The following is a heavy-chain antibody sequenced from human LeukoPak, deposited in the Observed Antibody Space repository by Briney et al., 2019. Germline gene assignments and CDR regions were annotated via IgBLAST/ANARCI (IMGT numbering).Heavy chain of an antibody. D-gene: IGHD6-6*01. V-gene: IGHV3-11*04. Sequence: PGGSLRLSCAASGFTFSDYYMSWIRQAPGKGLEWVSYISSSGSTIYYADSVKGRFTISRDNAKNSLYLQMNSRRAEDTAVYYCARWPYSSSYYFDYWGQGTLVTVSS. CDR2: ISSSGSTI. J-gene: IGHJ4*02. CDR1: GFTFSDYY. CDR3: ARWPYSSSYYFDY.